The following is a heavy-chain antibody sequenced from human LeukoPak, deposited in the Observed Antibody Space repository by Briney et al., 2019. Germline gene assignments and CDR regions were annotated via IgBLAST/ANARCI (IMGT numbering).Heavy chain of an antibody. Sequence: GGSLAVSPEAAEFPVSRDEMNWGRQDPGKGREWVSYISSSGSTIYYADSVKGRFTISRDNAKNSLYLQMNSLRAEDTAVYYCARLGGFYYYYYGMDVWGKGTTVTVSS. CDR2: ISSSGSTI. CDR1: EFPVSRDE. V-gene: IGHV3-48*03. CDR3: ARLGGFYYYYYGMDV. J-gene: IGHJ6*04.